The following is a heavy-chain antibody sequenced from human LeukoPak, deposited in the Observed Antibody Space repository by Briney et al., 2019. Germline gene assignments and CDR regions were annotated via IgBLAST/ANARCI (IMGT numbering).Heavy chain of an antibody. CDR1: GGTFSSYA. CDR2: IIPIFGTA. J-gene: IGHJ4*02. V-gene: IGHV1-69*01. CDR3: ARGTKWLIVARHLD. Sequence: SSVKVSCKASGGTFSSYAISWVRQAPGQGLEWMGGIIPIFGTANYAQKFQGRVTITADESTSTAYMELSSLRSEDTAVCYCARGTKWLIVARHLDWGQGTLVTVSS. D-gene: IGHD5-12*01.